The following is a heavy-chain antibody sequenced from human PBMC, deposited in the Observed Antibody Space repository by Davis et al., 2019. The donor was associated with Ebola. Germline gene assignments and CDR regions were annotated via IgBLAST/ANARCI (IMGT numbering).Heavy chain of an antibody. CDR1: GGSFSGYY. D-gene: IGHD3-3*01. V-gene: IGHV4-4*07. CDR3: ARDKDDFWSYTGWFDP. Sequence: PSETLSLTCAVYGGSFSGYYWSWIRQPAGKGLEWIGRIYTSGSTNYNPSLKSRVTMSVDTSKNQFSLKLSSVTAADTAVYYCARDKDDFWSYTGWFDPWGQGTLVTVSS. J-gene: IGHJ5*02. CDR2: IYTSGST.